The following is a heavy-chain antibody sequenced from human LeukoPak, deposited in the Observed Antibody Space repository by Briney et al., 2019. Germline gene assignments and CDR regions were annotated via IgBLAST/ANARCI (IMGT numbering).Heavy chain of an antibody. CDR1: GGSISSSIYY. CDR2: VYYSRNT. J-gene: IGHJ6*02. Sequence: PSETLSLTCTVSGGSISSSIYYWGWIRQSPGNDLEWIGSVYYSRNTYYNPSLESRVIISVDTSKNQSSLKLSSVIAADTAVYYCARHTSGWSWGYFGMDVWGQGTTVTVSS. D-gene: IGHD6-19*01. V-gene: IGHV4-39*01. CDR3: ARHTSGWSWGYFGMDV.